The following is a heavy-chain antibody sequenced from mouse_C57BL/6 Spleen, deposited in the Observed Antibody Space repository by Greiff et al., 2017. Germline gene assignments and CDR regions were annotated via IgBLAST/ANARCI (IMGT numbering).Heavy chain of an antibody. CDR3: ARSGANWDDYFDY. CDR2: ITPSSGYT. J-gene: IGHJ2*01. Sequence: VQLQQSGAELVKPGASVKLSCKASGYTFTSYWMHWVKQRPGQGLEWIGYITPSSGYTKYNQKFKDKATLTADKSSRTAYMQLSSLTYEDSAVYYCARSGANWDDYFDYWGQGTTLTVSS. D-gene: IGHD4-1*01. CDR1: GYTFTSYW. V-gene: IGHV1-7*01.